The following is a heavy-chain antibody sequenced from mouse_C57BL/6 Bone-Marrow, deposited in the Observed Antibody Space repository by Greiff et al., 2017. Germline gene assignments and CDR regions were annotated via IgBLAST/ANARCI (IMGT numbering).Heavy chain of an antibody. V-gene: IGHV4-1*01. CDR2: INPDSSTI. D-gene: IGHD1-1*01. J-gene: IGHJ1*03. CDR1: GIDFSRYW. Sequence: EVKLVESGGGLVQPGGSLKLSCAASGIDFSRYWMSWVRRAPGKGLEWIGEINPDSSTINYAPSLKDKFIISRDNAKNTLYLQMSKVRSEDTALYYCARPSFITTVVANWYFDVWGTGTTVTVSS. CDR3: ARPSFITTVVANWYFDV.